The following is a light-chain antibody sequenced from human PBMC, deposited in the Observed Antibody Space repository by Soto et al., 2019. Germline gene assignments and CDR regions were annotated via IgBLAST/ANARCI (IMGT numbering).Light chain of an antibody. V-gene: IGLV2-23*01. CDR2: EGS. Sequence: QSVLTQPASVSGSPGQSITTSCTGTSSDVGSYNLVSWYQQHPGKAPKLMIYEGSKRPSGVSNRFSGSKSGNTASLTISGLQAEDEAGYYCCSYAGSSTYVFGTGTKVTVL. CDR3: CSYAGSSTYV. CDR1: SSDVGSYNL. J-gene: IGLJ1*01.